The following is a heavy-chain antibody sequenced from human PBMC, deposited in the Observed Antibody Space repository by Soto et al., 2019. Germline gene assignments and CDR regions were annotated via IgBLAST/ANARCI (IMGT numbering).Heavy chain of an antibody. CDR3: ARTLRAGGTEEWFEP. J-gene: IGHJ5*02. Sequence: PSETLSLTCTVSGGSISGYWWSWIRQPAEKGLERPGRNTTMGNTNHNPPRKSRVIKTVDTPKHQFSLELYTVTAAETAVYCCARTLRAGGTEEWFEPWGQGNLVTVSS. D-gene: IGHD6-13*01. V-gene: IGHV4-4*07. CDR2: NTTMGNT. CDR1: GGSISGYW.